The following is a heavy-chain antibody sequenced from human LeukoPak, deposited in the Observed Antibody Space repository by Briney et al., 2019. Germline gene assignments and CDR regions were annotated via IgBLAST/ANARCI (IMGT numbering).Heavy chain of an antibody. D-gene: IGHD2-2*01. CDR2: IKQDGSEK. J-gene: IGHJ4*02. CDR3: ARRRCSSTSCSLDY. CDR1: GFSFSSYW. Sequence: GGSLRLSCAISGFSFSSYWMSWVRQAPGKGLEWVANIKQDGSEKYSVDSVKGRFTISRDNGKNSLYLQMNSLRAEDTAVYFCARRRCSSTSCSLDYWGQGTLVTVSS. V-gene: IGHV3-7*01.